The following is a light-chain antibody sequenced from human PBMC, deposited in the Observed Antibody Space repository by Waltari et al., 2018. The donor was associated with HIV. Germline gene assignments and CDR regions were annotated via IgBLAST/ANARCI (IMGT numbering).Light chain of an antibody. CDR2: EAS. J-gene: IGKJ4*01. CDR1: QGIGTS. CDR3: QQAKTFPHT. V-gene: IGKV1-12*01. Sequence: DIQMTQSPPSVSASVGDRVSITCRTCQGIGTSLAWYQGSPGKVPSILMYEASRMEIGVPAGFSGSGSGTVFFLNVSDLQPEDFATYYCQQAKTFPHTFGGGTRVEL.